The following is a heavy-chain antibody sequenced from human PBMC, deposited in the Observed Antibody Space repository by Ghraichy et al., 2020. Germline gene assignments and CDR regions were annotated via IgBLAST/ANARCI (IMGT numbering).Heavy chain of an antibody. D-gene: IGHD3-10*01. V-gene: IGHV3-53*01. CDR3: VGGPGGYYVH. CDR2: IYRGGET. J-gene: IGHJ4*02. Sequence: GGSLRLSCAASDFTVRNNYMAWVRLAPGKGLEWVSAIYRGGETFYADSVKGRFTISRDYSQNTVYLQMSRLRAEDTAVYYCVGGPGGYYVHWGQGTQVTVSS. CDR1: DFTVRNNY.